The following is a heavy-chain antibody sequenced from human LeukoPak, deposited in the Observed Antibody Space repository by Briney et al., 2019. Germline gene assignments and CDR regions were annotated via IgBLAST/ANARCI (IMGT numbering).Heavy chain of an antibody. Sequence: ASVKVSCKASGYTFTSYGIGWVRQAPGQGLEWMGWISAYNGNTNYAQKLQGRVTMTTDTSTSTAYMELRSLRSDDTAVYYRARDQKIVATTQGDYWGQGTLVTVSS. CDR1: GYTFTSYG. D-gene: IGHD5-12*01. J-gene: IGHJ4*02. CDR3: ARDQKIVATTQGDY. CDR2: ISAYNGNT. V-gene: IGHV1-18*01.